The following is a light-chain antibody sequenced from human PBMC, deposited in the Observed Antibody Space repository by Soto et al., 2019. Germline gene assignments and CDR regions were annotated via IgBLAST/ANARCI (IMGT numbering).Light chain of an antibody. CDR2: DAS. J-gene: IGKJ3*01. V-gene: IGKV3-11*01. CDR1: QSVSSY. CDR3: QQRSEVT. Sequence: ELDLTQSPATLSFSPKERSTLSCRASQSVSSYLAWYQQKPGQAPRLLIYDASNRATGIPARFSGSGSGTDFTLTFSSLEPEDFAVYSCQQRSEVTFGPGTKVDNK.